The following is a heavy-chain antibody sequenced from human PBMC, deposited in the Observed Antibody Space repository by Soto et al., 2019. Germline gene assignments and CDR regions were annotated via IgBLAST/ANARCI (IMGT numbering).Heavy chain of an antibody. J-gene: IGHJ5*02. D-gene: IGHD3-16*02. CDR2: INHNGST. CDR3: ARERGPFGGVIVRRSNWFDP. CDR1: GGSFSGYY. V-gene: IGHV4-34*01. Sequence: QVQLQQWGAGLLKPSETLSLTCAVYGGSFSGYYWSWIRQPPGKGLEWIGEINHNGSTNYNPSLKSRVTISVDTSKNQFSLKLSSVTAADTAVYYCARERGPFGGVIVRRSNWFDPWGQGTLVTVSS.